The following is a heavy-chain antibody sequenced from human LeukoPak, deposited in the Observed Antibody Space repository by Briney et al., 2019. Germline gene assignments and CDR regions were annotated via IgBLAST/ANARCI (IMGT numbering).Heavy chain of an antibody. V-gene: IGHV4-31*03. CDR3: AGEVTGEHWFDP. CDR2: ISYSGST. Sequence: PSQTLSLTCTVSGGSFSSGDYYWSWIRQHPGKGLEWIGYISYSGSTYYNPSLKSRVIISVDTSKSQFSLRLSSVTAADTAVYYCAGEVTGEHWFDPWGQGTLVTVSS. CDR1: GGSFSSGDYY. D-gene: IGHD7-27*01. J-gene: IGHJ5*02.